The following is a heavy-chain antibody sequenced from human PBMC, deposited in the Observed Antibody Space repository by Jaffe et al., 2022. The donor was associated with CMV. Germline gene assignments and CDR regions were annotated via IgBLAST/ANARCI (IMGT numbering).Heavy chain of an antibody. Sequence: QVQLQQWGAGLLKPSETLSLTCAVYGGSFSGYYWSWIRQPPGKGLEWIGEINHSGSTNYNPSLKSRVTISVDTSKNQFSLKLSSVTAADTAVYYCARYIVATISPRADSSSSSFDYWGQGTLVTVSS. CDR3: ARYIVATISPRADSSSSSFDY. J-gene: IGHJ4*02. D-gene: IGHD5-12*01. V-gene: IGHV4-34*01. CDR2: INHSGST. CDR1: GGSFSGYY.